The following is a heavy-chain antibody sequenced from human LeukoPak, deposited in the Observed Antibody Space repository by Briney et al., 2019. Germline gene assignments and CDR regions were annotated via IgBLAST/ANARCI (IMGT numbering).Heavy chain of an antibody. D-gene: IGHD3-16*01. CDR2: IYYSGST. Sequence: PSETLSLTCTVSGGSISSFYWSWIRQPPGKGLEWIGYIYYSGSTNYNPSLKSRVTISVDTSKNQFSLKLSSVTAADTAVYYCTRGAGWLIDYWGQGILVTVSS. CDR3: TRGAGWLIDY. V-gene: IGHV4-59*01. CDR1: GGSISSFY. J-gene: IGHJ4*02.